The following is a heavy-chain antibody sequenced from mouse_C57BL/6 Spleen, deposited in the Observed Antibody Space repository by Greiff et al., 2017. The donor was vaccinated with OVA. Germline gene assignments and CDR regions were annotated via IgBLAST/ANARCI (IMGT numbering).Heavy chain of an antibody. V-gene: IGHV1-52*01. CDR2: IDPSDSET. Sequence: QVQLQQPGAELVRPGSSVKLSCKASGYTFTSYWMHWVKQRPIQGLEWIGNIDPSDSETHYNQKFKDKATLTVDKSSSTAYMQLSSLTSEDSAVYYCARDGSSYSYWYLDVWGTGTTVTVSS. D-gene: IGHD1-1*01. CDR3: ARDGSSYSYWYLDV. J-gene: IGHJ1*03. CDR1: GYTFTSYW.